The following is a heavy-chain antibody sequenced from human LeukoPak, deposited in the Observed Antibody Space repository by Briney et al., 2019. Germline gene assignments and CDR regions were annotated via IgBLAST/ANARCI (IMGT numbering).Heavy chain of an antibody. D-gene: IGHD3-10*02. CDR3: AELGITMIGGV. CDR2: ISSSGSTI. Sequence: GGSLRLSCAASGFTFSYYEMNWVRQAPGKGLEWVSYISSSGSTIYYADSVKGRFTISRDNAKNSLYLQMNSLRAEDTAVYYCAELGITMIGGVWGKGTTVTISS. J-gene: IGHJ6*04. V-gene: IGHV3-48*03. CDR1: GFTFSYYE.